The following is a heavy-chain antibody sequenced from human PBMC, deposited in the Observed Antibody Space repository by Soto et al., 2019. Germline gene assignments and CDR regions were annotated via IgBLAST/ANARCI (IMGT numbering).Heavy chain of an antibody. CDR2: TYYRSKWYS. CDR3: ARGSWDDVSGHYYMDV. D-gene: IGHD1-1*01. J-gene: IGHJ6*03. Sequence: SQTLSLTCDISGDSVSSNSAAWYWIRQTPSRGLEWLGRTYYRSKWYSNYAISVKSRVTVNPDTFKNQFSLQLNSVTPEDTAVYYCARGSWDDVSGHYYMDVWGKGTTVTVS. V-gene: IGHV6-1*01. CDR1: GDSVSSNSAA.